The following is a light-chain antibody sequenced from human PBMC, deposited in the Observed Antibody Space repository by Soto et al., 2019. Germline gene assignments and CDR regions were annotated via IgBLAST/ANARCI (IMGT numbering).Light chain of an antibody. CDR2: EVS. Sequence: QSVLTQPASVSGSPGQSITISCTGTSSDVGGYNYVSWYQQHPGKAPKLMIYEVSKRPSGVSNRFSGSKSGNTASLTISLLQAEDEADYYCCSYAGSSTLLYVFGTGTKVTVL. V-gene: IGLV2-23*02. CDR3: CSYAGSSTLLYV. J-gene: IGLJ1*01. CDR1: SSDVGGYNY.